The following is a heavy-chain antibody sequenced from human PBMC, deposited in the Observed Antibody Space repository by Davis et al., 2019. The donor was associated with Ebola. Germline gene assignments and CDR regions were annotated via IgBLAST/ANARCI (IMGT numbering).Heavy chain of an antibody. CDR1: GGSISSDY. CDR3: ARGKGFWSGLFYFDY. D-gene: IGHD3-3*01. J-gene: IGHJ4*02. V-gene: IGHV4-59*01. Sequence: SETLSLTCKVFGGSISSDYWSRIRQPPGKGLEWIGYLFYSGTNYDSSLRSRVTISEDTSKNQFSLKLSSVTAADTAVYYCARGKGFWSGLFYFDYWGQGTLVTVSS. CDR2: LFYSGT.